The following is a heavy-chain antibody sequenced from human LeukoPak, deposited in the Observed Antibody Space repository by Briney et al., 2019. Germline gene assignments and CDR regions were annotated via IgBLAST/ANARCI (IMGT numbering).Heavy chain of an antibody. CDR1: GYSLTTYW. Sequence: GESLRISCKVSGYSLTTYWISWVRQMPGKGLEWMGRIDPSGSYTDYAPSFQGHVTISADRSLSTAYLQWYSLKASDTAMYYCARQDFWGQGTLVTVSS. V-gene: IGHV5-10-1*01. J-gene: IGHJ4*02. CDR3: ARQDF. CDR2: IDPSGSYT.